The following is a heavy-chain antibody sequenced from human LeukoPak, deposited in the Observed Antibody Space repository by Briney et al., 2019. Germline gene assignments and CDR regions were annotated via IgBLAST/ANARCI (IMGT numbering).Heavy chain of an antibody. D-gene: IGHD3-16*01. CDR1: GFTFSSYW. Sequence: GGSLRLSCAASGFTFSSYWMHWVRQAPGKGLVWVSRIISDGSTTSYADSVKGRFTISRDNAKNTLYLQMNSLRAEDTAVYYCTRQLVGEDFDYWGQGTLVTVTS. V-gene: IGHV3-74*01. CDR2: IISDGSTT. CDR3: TRQLVGEDFDY. J-gene: IGHJ4*02.